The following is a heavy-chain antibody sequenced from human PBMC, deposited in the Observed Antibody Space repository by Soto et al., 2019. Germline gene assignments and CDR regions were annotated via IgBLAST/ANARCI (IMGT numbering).Heavy chain of an antibody. Sequence: QVQLVQSGAEVKKPGASVKISCKASGYSFTSYAVHWVRQAPGQRLEWMGWINGGNENTKYSLKFQGRVTNTRDTSASTAYMERSSLRSEDTAVYYCARGYCTKTNCYAFDHWGQGTLVTVSS. J-gene: IGHJ4*02. V-gene: IGHV1-3*01. CDR2: INGGNENT. D-gene: IGHD2-2*01. CDR1: GYSFTSYA. CDR3: ARGYCTKTNCYAFDH.